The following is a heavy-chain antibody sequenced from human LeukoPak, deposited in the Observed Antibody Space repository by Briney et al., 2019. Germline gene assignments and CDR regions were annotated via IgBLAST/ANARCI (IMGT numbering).Heavy chain of an antibody. CDR1: GLSFSRFW. CDR3: AKDAGTSGFDY. CDR2: INEDGSDK. V-gene: IGHV3-7*03. D-gene: IGHD1-1*01. Sequence: PGGSLRLSCVVSGLSFSRFWMTWGRQAPGKGLEWVSNINEDGSDKYYVDPVKGRFSISRDNAKNSLYLQMNSLRAEDTALYYCAKDAGTSGFDYWGQGTLVTVSS. J-gene: IGHJ4*02.